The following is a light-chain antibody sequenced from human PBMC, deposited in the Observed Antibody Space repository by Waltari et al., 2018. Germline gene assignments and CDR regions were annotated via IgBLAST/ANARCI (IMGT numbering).Light chain of an antibody. Sequence: QCALTQPSPVSGSPGQSITIPCTGTSSDVGTYNLFPWYQQHPGKAPKLMIYEATKRPSGVSNRFSGSKSGNTASLTISGLQAEDEADYYCSSYAGNCNLVVFGGGTKLTVL. V-gene: IGLV2-23*01. CDR3: SSYAGNCNLVV. CDR2: EAT. J-gene: IGLJ2*01. CDR1: SSDVGTYNL.